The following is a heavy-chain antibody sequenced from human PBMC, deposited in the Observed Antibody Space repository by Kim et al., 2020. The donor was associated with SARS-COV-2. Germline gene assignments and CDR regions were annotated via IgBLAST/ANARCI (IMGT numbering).Heavy chain of an antibody. D-gene: IGHD1-1*01. CDR1: GGSISSYY. V-gene: IGHV4-59*01. Sequence: SETLSLTCTVSGGSISSYYWSWIRQPPGKGLEWIGYIYYSGSTNYNPSLKSRVTISVDTSKNQFSLKLSSVTAADTAVYYCARNYWSAFDIWGQGTMVTVSS. CDR3: ARNYWSAFDI. J-gene: IGHJ3*02. CDR2: IYYSGST.